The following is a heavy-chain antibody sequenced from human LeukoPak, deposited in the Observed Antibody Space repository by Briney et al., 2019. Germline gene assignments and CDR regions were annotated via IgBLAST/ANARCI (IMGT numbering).Heavy chain of an antibody. J-gene: IGHJ4*02. Sequence: PGRSLRLSCAASGYTFSDYGIHWVRQAPGRGLEWVALMSFDGSDKAYRDSVEGRFTISRDGSNNTVYLQMNSLRSEDTAVYYCARDLWNYYFDHWGQGTLVTVSS. CDR1: GYTFSDYG. CDR2: MSFDGSDK. D-gene: IGHD1-7*01. CDR3: ARDLWNYYFDH. V-gene: IGHV3-30-3*01.